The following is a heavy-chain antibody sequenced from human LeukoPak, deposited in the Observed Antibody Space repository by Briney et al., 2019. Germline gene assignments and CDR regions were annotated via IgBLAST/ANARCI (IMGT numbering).Heavy chain of an antibody. V-gene: IGHV3-11*01. CDR3: ARSKLGKRGYFDY. CDR2: ISSSGSTI. J-gene: IGHJ4*02. Sequence: GGSLRLSCAASGFTFSDYYMSWLRQAPGKGLEGVSYISSSGSTIYYADSVKGRFTIPRDNAKNALYLQMNSLRAEDTAVYYCARSKLGKRGYFDYWGQGTLVTVSS. D-gene: IGHD7-27*01. CDR1: GFTFSDYY.